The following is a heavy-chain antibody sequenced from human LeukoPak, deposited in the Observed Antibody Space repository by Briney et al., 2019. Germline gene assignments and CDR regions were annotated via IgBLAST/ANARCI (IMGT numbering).Heavy chain of an antibody. CDR2: ISSSSSYI. J-gene: IGHJ4*02. Sequence: PGGSLRLSCAASGFTFSSYGMNWVRQAPGKGLEWVSSISSSSSYIYYADSVKGRFTISRDNSKNSLYLQMNSLRAEDTAVYYCARARGYDGSFDYWGQGTLVTVSS. V-gene: IGHV3-21*01. CDR1: GFTFSSYG. D-gene: IGHD5-12*01. CDR3: ARARGYDGSFDY.